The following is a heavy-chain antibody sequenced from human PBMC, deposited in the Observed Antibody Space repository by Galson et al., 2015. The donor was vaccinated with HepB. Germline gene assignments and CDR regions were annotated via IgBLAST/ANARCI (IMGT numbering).Heavy chain of an antibody. V-gene: IGHV3-30*18. J-gene: IGHJ4*02. Sequence: LRLSCAASGFTFSSYGMHWVRQAPGKGLEWVAVISYDGRISYYADSVKGRFTISRDNFKNTLYLQMDSLRIEDAAVYYCAKESHAHRSGWGFDYWGQGTLVTVSS. CDR2: ISYDGRIS. CDR1: GFTFSSYG. CDR3: AKESHAHRSGWGFDY. D-gene: IGHD6-19*01.